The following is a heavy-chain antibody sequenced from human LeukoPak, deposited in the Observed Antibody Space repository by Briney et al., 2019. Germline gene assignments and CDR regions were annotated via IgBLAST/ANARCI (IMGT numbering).Heavy chain of an antibody. J-gene: IGHJ4*02. Sequence: PGGSLRLSCAASGFTFSNSAMHWVRQAPGKGLEWVAVISFDGTNKYYADSVKGRFTISRDNSKNTLYLQMNSLRAEDTAVYYCARERTSGWDAFDFWGQGTLVTVSS. CDR2: ISFDGTNK. D-gene: IGHD6-19*01. CDR3: ARERTSGWDAFDF. V-gene: IGHV3-30-3*01. CDR1: GFTFSNSA.